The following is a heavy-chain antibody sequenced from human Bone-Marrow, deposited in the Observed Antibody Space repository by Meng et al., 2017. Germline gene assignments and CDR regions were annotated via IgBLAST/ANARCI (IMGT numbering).Heavy chain of an antibody. J-gene: IGHJ4*02. CDR1: GFTFSSYA. Sequence: GGFLRLSCAAPGFTFSSYAMHWVRQAPGKGLEWVAVISYDGSNKYYADAVKGRFTISRDNAKNSLYLQMNSLRAEDTAVYYCARWIQYSSSWPSFDYWGQGTLVTVSS. CDR2: ISYDGSNK. CDR3: ARWIQYSSSWPSFDY. V-gene: IGHV3-30*04. D-gene: IGHD6-13*01.